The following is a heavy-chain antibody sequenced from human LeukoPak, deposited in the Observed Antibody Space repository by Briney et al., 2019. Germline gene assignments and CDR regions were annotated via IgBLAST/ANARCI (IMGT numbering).Heavy chain of an antibody. CDR2: IKQDGSEK. D-gene: IGHD3-16*02. CDR3: ASGPSYTY. V-gene: IGHV3-7*01. Sequence: GGSLRLSCVVSRFTFSNYWMSWVRQAPGKGLEWVANIKQDGSEKYYVDSVKGRFTISRDNTKNSLYLQMNSLRVEDTAVYYCASGPSYTYWGQGTLVTVPS. J-gene: IGHJ4*02. CDR1: RFTFSNYW.